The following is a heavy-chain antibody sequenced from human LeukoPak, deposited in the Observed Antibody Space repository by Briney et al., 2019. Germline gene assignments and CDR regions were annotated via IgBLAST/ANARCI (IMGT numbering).Heavy chain of an antibody. D-gene: IGHD3-16*01. CDR3: AKVYYDYVWGSSADY. Sequence: GGSLRLSCAASGFTFSSYAMSWVRQAPGKGLEWVSAISGSGGSTYYADSVKGRFTISRDNSKNTLYLQMNSLRAEDTAVYYCAKVYYDYVWGSSADYWGQGTLDTVSS. CDR2: ISGSGGST. J-gene: IGHJ4*02. CDR1: GFTFSSYA. V-gene: IGHV3-23*01.